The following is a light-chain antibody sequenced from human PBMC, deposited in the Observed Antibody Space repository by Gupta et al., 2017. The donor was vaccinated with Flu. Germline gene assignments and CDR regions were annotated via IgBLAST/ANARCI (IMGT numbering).Light chain of an antibody. CDR2: GAS. CDR3: QQYNNLPPLT. CDR1: QSVSSN. J-gene: IGKJ4*01. Sequence: EIVMTQSPATLCVSPGERATLSCRASQSVSSNIAWYQPRPGQATRLLIYGASTRVAGIPARFSVSGSGKEFTLTISSLQSEDFAVYFCQQYNNLPPLTFGGGTKVEIK. V-gene: IGKV3-15*01.